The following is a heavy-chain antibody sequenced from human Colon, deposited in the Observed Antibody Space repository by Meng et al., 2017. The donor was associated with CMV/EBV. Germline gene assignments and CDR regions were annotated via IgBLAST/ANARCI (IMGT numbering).Heavy chain of an antibody. CDR2: ISHDRDSA. Sequence: GESLKISCVASGLTLSRYWMHWVRRVPGEGPMWVARISHDRDSAIYADSVKGRFTASRDSTRNIVYLQMNSLRVDDTAIYFCVRDVPGDIDYIFDYWGQGAQVTVSS. CDR1: GLTLSRYW. V-gene: IGHV3-74*01. D-gene: IGHD4-11*01. J-gene: IGHJ4*02. CDR3: VRDVPGDIDYIFDY.